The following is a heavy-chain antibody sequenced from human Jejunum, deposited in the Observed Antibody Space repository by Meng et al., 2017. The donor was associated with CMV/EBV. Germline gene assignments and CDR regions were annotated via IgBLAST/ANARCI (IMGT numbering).Heavy chain of an antibody. CDR1: GFTFSNYW. J-gene: IGHJ5*02. Sequence: AASGFTFSNYWMSWVRQAPGKGLEWVANINQDGSETYYVDSLKGRFTISRDNAKNSLYLQMNSLRAEDTAVYYCARDEGTHGWFDPWGQGTLVTVSS. D-gene: IGHD3-10*01. CDR2: INQDGSET. V-gene: IGHV3-7*01. CDR3: ARDEGTHGWFDP.